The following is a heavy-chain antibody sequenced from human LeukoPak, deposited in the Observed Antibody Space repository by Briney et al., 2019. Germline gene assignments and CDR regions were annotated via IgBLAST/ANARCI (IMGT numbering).Heavy chain of an antibody. CDR3: AGSVSGTWPY. Sequence: PGGSLRLSCAASGFPFSNYYMDWVRQAPGQGLEWVSRIRNKASRYTTEYAASVKGRFTISRDDSKNSLYLQMNSLKTEDTAVYYCAGSVSGTWPYWGQGTLVTVSS. J-gene: IGHJ4*02. V-gene: IGHV3-72*01. D-gene: IGHD2-15*01. CDR2: IRNKASRYTT. CDR1: GFPFSNYY.